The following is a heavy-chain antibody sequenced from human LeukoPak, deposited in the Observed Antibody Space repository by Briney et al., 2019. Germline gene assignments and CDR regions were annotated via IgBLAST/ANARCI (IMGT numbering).Heavy chain of an antibody. J-gene: IGHJ4*02. CDR1: GFTFSSYA. CDR3: AKGILRLGELSSAYFDY. D-gene: IGHD3-16*02. Sequence: GGSLRLSCAASGFTFSSYAMHWVRQAPGKGLEWVAVISYDGSNKYYADSVKGRFTISRDNSKNTLYLQMNSLRAEDTAVYYCAKGILRLGELSSAYFDYWGQGTLVTVSS. CDR2: ISYDGSNK. V-gene: IGHV3-30-3*01.